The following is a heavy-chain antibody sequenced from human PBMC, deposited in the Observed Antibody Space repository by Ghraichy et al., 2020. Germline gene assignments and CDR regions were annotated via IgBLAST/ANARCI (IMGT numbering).Heavy chain of an antibody. D-gene: IGHD3-3*01. J-gene: IGHJ3*02. V-gene: IGHV4-59*07. CDR2: VYYTGGT. CDR1: GGSISSYY. Sequence: SDTLSLTCTVSGGSISSYYWSWIRQHPGKGLQWIGYVYYTGGTNSNPSLKSRGTISVDTSKNQFSLKLSSVTAADTAMYYCAREGLEELDDAFDIWGPGTLVTVSS. CDR3: AREGLEELDDAFDI.